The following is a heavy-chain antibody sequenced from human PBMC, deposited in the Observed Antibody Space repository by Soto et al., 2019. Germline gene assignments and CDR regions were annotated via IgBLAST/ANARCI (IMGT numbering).Heavy chain of an antibody. J-gene: IGHJ6*02. CDR2: TFYRSQWYI. CDR3: TRDFITNNYAGRGMDV. Sequence: SQTLSLTCVVSGDSVSSNTAAWNWIRQSPSRGPEWLGRTFYRSQWYIEYAVSVRGRITITPDTSKNQFSLEVNSVTPEDTAVYYCTRDFITNNYAGRGMDVGGPGPTVKSP. D-gene: IGHD1-1*01. V-gene: IGHV6-1*01. CDR1: GDSVSSNTAA.